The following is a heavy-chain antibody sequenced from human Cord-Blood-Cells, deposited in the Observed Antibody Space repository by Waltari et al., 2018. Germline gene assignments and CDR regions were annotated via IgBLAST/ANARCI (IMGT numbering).Heavy chain of an antibody. D-gene: IGHD3-16*01. V-gene: IGHV4-38-2*02. Sequence: QVQLQESGPGLVKPSETLSLTCTVPGYSISSGYSWGWIRQPPGKGLEWIGSIYHSGSTYYIPSLKSRVTISVDTSKNQFSLRLSSVTAADTAVYYCARDRAWDLWSFDIWGQGTMVTVSS. J-gene: IGHJ3*02. CDR2: IYHSGST. CDR3: ARDRAWDLWSFDI. CDR1: GYSISSGYS.